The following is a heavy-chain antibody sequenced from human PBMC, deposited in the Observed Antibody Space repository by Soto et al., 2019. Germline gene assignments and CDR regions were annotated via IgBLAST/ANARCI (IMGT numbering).Heavy chain of an antibody. CDR1: GYTFTSYY. Sequence: ASVKVSCKASGYTFTSYYMHWVRQAPGQGLEWMGIINPSGGSTSYARKFQGRVTMTRDTSTSTVYMELSSLRSEDTAVYYCARDKVRYYDSSGYYYGYWGQGTLVTVSS. D-gene: IGHD3-22*01. J-gene: IGHJ4*02. CDR3: ARDKVRYYDSSGYYYGY. V-gene: IGHV1-46*01. CDR2: INPSGGST.